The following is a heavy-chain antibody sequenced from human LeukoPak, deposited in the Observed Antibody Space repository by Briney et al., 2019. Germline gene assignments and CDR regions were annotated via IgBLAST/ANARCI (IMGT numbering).Heavy chain of an antibody. CDR1: GFSFRNSW. D-gene: IGHD1-26*01. Sequence: GGSLRLSCAASGFSFRNSWMSWVRRAPGKGLEWVANIKQDATEIYYADSVKGRLTISRDNARKSLFLQMNILRVEDTALYYCARLNWDDGEVSGFDQWGQGILVTVSS. V-gene: IGHV3-7*01. J-gene: IGHJ5*02. CDR2: IKQDATEI. CDR3: ARLNWDDGEVSGFDQ.